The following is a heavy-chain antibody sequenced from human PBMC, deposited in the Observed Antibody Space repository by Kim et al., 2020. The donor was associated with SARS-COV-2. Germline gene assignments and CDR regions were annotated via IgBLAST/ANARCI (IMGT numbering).Heavy chain of an antibody. V-gene: IGHV1-3*01. CDR3: ARDLYNCNYYGMDV. J-gene: IGHJ6*02. D-gene: IGHD1-1*01. Sequence: YSQKFQGRVPIPSDTSTTNVYMELSSLRSEDTALYYCARDLYNCNYYGMDVWGQGTTVTVSS.